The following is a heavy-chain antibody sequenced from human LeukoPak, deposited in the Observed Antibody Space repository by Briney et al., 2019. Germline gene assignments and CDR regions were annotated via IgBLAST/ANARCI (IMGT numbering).Heavy chain of an antibody. J-gene: IGHJ4*02. CDR2: IYESGST. CDR3: ARGKSRGSHIDY. D-gene: IGHD1-26*01. Sequence: PAKTLSLTCTVSGYSISSGYYWGWIRPPPGKGLEWIGSIYESGSTYYNPSLKSRVTISVDTSKNQFSLSMNSVTAADTAVYYCARGKSRGSHIDYWGQGTLVTVSS. CDR1: GYSISSGYY. V-gene: IGHV4-38-2*02.